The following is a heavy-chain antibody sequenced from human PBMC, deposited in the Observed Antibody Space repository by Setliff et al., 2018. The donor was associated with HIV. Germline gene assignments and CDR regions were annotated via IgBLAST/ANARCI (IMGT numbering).Heavy chain of an antibody. CDR1: GFTFSRYS. V-gene: IGHV3-74*01. Sequence: GGSLRLSCAASGFTFSRYSMNWVRQAPGKGLVWVSRIKTDGSDTTYADSVKDRFTISRDNARNTLYLQMNSLRAEDTAVYYCVRDKSWAFDYWGQGTLVTVSS. J-gene: IGHJ4*02. CDR2: IKTDGSDT. CDR3: VRDKSWAFDY.